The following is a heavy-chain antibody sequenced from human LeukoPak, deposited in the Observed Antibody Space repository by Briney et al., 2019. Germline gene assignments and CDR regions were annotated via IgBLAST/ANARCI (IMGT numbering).Heavy chain of an antibody. CDR3: AKRSDYYYYMDV. J-gene: IGHJ6*03. CDR2: ISYSGAST. Sequence: PGGSLRLSCAASGFIFRSYGMSWVRQAPGKRLEWVSAISYSGASTYYADSVKGRFTISRDSSKNTLYLQMNSLRAEDTAVYYCAKRSDYYYYMDVWGKGTTVTISS. V-gene: IGHV3-23*01. CDR1: GFIFRSYG.